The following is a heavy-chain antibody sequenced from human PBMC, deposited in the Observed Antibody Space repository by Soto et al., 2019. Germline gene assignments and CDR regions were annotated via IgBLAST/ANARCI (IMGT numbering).Heavy chain of an antibody. CDR3: TTDPQTYYYGSGSYRFDY. CDR1: GFTFSNAW. CDR2: IKSKTDGGTT. J-gene: IGHJ4*02. Sequence: GGSLRLSCAASGFTFSNAWMSWVRQAPGKGLEWVGRIKSKTDGGTTDYAAPVKGRFTISRDDSKNTLYLQMNSLKTEDTAVYYCTTDPQTYYYGSGSYRFDYWGQGTLVTVSS. V-gene: IGHV3-15*01. D-gene: IGHD3-10*01.